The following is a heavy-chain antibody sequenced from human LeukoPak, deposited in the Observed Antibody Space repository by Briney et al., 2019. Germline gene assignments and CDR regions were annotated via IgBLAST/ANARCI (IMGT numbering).Heavy chain of an antibody. CDR1: GGSFSGYY. CDR2: INHSGST. V-gene: IGHV4-34*01. CDR3: ARGIGSWYHWFDP. Sequence: SETLSLTCAVYGGSFSGYYWSWIRQPPGKGLEWIGEINHSGSTNYNPSLKSRVTISVDTSKNQFSLKLSSVTAADTAVYYCARGIGSWYHWFDPWGQGTLVTVSS. J-gene: IGHJ5*02. D-gene: IGHD6-13*01.